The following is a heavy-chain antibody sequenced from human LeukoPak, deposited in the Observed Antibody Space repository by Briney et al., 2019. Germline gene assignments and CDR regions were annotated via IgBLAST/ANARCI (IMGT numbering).Heavy chain of an antibody. CDR3: ARDDGSSSWYVVDY. D-gene: IGHD6-13*01. CDR1: GFTFSSYA. Sequence: GGSLRLSCAASGFTFSSYAMSWVRQAPGKGLEWVSAISGSGGSTYYADSVKGRFTISRDNSKNTLYLQMNSLRAEDTAVYYCARDDGSSSWYVVDYWGQGTLVTVSS. J-gene: IGHJ4*02. V-gene: IGHV3-23*01. CDR2: ISGSGGST.